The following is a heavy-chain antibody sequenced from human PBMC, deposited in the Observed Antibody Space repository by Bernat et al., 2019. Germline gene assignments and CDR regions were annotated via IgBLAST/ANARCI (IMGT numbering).Heavy chain of an antibody. CDR1: GYSFTSYW. CDR2: IDPSDSYT. Sequence: EVQLVQSGAEVKKPGESLRISCKGSGYSFTSYWISWVRQMSGKGLEWMGRIDPSDSYTNYSPSFQGHVTISADKSISTAYLQWSSLKASDTAMYYCARHGRAWDTIFGVVNTYYYYYYTDVWGKGTTVTVSS. D-gene: IGHD3-3*01. CDR3: ARHGRAWDTIFGVVNTYYYYYYTDV. V-gene: IGHV5-10-1*03. J-gene: IGHJ6*03.